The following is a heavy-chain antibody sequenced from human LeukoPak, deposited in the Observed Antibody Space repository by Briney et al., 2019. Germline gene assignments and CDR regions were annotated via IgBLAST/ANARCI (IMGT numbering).Heavy chain of an antibody. CDR3: ASSDVDTAMVAVRY. D-gene: IGHD5-18*01. Sequence: SETLPLTCTVSGGSISSSSYYWSWIRQPPGKGLEWIGEINHSGSTNYNPSLKSRVTISVDTSKNQFSLKLSSVTAADTAVYYCASSDVDTAMVAVRYWGQGTLVTVSS. V-gene: IGHV4-39*07. J-gene: IGHJ4*02. CDR2: INHSGST. CDR1: GGSISSSSYY.